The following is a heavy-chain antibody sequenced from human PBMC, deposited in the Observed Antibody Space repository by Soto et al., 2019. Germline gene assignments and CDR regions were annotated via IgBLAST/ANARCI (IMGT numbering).Heavy chain of an antibody. D-gene: IGHD5-18*01. J-gene: IGHJ4*02. CDR2: IYWNDDT. CDR3: VPQSRVDTTMALDY. V-gene: IGHV2-5*01. Sequence: QITLKESGPTLVKPTETLTLTCTLSGFSFSTSAVGVGWVRQPPGKALEWLALIYWNDDTRYSPSLKSRLSITKETSKNQVVLTMTNVDPVDTATYYCVPQSRVDTTMALDYWGQGTLVTVSS. CDR1: GFSFSTSAVG.